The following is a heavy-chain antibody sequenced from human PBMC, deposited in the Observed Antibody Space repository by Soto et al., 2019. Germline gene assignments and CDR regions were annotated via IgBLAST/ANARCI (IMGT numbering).Heavy chain of an antibody. D-gene: IGHD3-16*01. CDR2: INTYNGNT. CDR1: GYTFTRYG. CDR3: AMVDVYVTPSPQDV. J-gene: IGHJ6*02. Sequence: QVQLVQSGAEVKNPGASVKVSCKASGYTFTRYGIGWARQAPGQGLEWMGWINTYNGNTNYAQNVQGRFTLTTDTSTRTAYMELRSLRSNDTAIYYCAMVDVYVTPSPQDVWGQGTTVIVSS. V-gene: IGHV1-18*01.